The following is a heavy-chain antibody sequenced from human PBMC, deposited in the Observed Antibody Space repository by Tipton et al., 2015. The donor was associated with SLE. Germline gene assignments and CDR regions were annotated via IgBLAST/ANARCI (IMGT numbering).Heavy chain of an antibody. V-gene: IGHV4-39*07. CDR1: GGSISNSSFY. CDR2: MYYIGNT. D-gene: IGHD5/OR15-5a*01. CDR3: ARHAGGLRRSFDD. J-gene: IGHJ4*02. Sequence: TLSLTCTVSGGSISNSSFYWGWIRQPPGKGLEWIGSMYYIGNTYDNPSLKSRVTISLDTSKNQLSPKLSSVTAADTAIYYCARHAGGLRRSFDDWGQGTPVSVSS.